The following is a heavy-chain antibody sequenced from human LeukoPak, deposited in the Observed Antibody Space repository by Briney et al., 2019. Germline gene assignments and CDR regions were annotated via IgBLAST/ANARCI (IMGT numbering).Heavy chain of an antibody. CDR2: IRSKANSYAT. D-gene: IGHD3-22*01. V-gene: IGHV3-73*01. J-gene: IGHJ4*02. CDR1: GFTFSGSA. CDR3: SRRQTDDSSGYYGY. Sequence: GGSLRLSCAASGFTFSGSAIHWVRQASGKGLEWVGRIRSKANSYATAYAASVKGRFTISRDDSKNTAYLQMNSLKTEDTAVYYYSRRQTDDSSGYYGYWGQGTLVTVSS.